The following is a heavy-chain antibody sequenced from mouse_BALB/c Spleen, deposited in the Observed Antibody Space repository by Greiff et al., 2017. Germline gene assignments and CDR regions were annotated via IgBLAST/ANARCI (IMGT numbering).Heavy chain of an antibody. CDR3: ARSNYYGSSYDAMDY. D-gene: IGHD1-1*01. CDR2: ISYSGST. V-gene: IGHV3-2*02. CDR1: GYSITSDYA. Sequence: EVKVEESGPGLVKPSQSLSLTCTVTGYSITSDYAWYWIRQFPGNKLEWMGYISYSGSTSYNPSLKSRISITRDTSKNQFFLQLNSVTTEDTATYYCARSNYYGSSYDAMDYWGQGTSVTVSS. J-gene: IGHJ4*01.